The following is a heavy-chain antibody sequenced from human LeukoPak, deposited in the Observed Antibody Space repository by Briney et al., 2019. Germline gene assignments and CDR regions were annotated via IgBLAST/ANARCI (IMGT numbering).Heavy chain of an antibody. CDR1: GGSISSSSYY. D-gene: IGHD2-15*01. V-gene: IGHV4-39*07. Sequence: SETLSLTCTVSGGSISSSSYYWGWIRQPPGKGLEWIGSIYYSGSTYYNPSLKSRVTISVDTSKNQFSLKLSSVTAADTAVYYCASYIVVVVAAADHFDYWGQGTLVTVSS. CDR2: IYYSGST. J-gene: IGHJ4*02. CDR3: ASYIVVVVAAADHFDY.